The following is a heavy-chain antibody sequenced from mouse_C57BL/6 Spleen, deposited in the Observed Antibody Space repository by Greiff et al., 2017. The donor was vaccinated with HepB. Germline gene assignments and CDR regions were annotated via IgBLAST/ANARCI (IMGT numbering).Heavy chain of an antibody. CDR2: ISYDGSN. CDR3: ARASDGDV. V-gene: IGHV3-6*01. CDR1: GYSITSGYY. J-gene: IGHJ1*03. Sequence: EVQVVESGPGLVKPSQSLSLTCSVTGYSITSGYYWNWIRQFPGNKLEWMGYISYDGSNNYNPSLKNRISITRDTSKNQFFLKLNSVTTEDTATYYCARASDGDVWGTGTTVTVSS.